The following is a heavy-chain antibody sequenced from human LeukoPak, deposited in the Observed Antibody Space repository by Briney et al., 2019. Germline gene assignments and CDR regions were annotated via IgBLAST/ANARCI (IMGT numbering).Heavy chain of an antibody. Sequence: GGSLRLSCAASGFTVSSNHMSWVRQAPGKGLEWVSVIYSGGSTAYADSVKGRFTISRDNSKNTLYLQMNSLRAEDTAVYYCAKDEGTERWFGELVWEGMYYYYGMDVGGKGTTVTVSS. CDR3: AKDEGTERWFGELVWEGMYYYYGMDV. D-gene: IGHD3-10*01. J-gene: IGHJ6*04. V-gene: IGHV3-53*05. CDR1: GFTVSSNH. CDR2: IYSGGST.